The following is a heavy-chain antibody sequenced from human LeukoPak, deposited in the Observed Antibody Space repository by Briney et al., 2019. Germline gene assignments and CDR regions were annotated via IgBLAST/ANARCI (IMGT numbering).Heavy chain of an antibody. CDR3: ARQGDYGDYEPAFDI. D-gene: IGHD4-17*01. J-gene: IGHJ3*02. V-gene: IGHV4-39*01. CDR2: IYYSGST. CDR1: GGSISSSSYY. Sequence: SGTLSLTCTASGGSISSSSYYWGWIRQPPGKGLEWIGSIYYSGSTYYNPSLKSRVTISVDTSKNQFSLKLSSVTAADTAVYYCARQGDYGDYEPAFDIWGQGTMVTVSS.